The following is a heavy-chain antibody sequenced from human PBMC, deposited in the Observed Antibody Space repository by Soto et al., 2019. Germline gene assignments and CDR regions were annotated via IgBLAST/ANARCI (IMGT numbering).Heavy chain of an antibody. Sequence: GGSLRLSCAASGFTFSSYAMHWVRQAPGKGLEWVAVIKYDGSNKYYADSVKGRFTISRDNSKNTLYLQMNSLRAEDTAVYYCARVTEWEQSGGDAPADWGQGTLVTVSS. V-gene: IGHV3-30-3*01. J-gene: IGHJ4*01. CDR3: ARVTEWEQSGGDAPAD. D-gene: IGHD1-26*01. CDR2: IKYDGSNK. CDR1: GFTFSSYA.